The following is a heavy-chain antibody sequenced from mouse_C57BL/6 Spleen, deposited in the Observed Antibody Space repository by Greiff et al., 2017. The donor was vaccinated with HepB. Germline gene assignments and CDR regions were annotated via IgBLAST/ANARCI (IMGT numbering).Heavy chain of an antibody. D-gene: IGHD1-1*01. Sequence: QVQLQQSGAELVRPGASVTLSCKASGYTFTDYEMHWVKQTPVHGLEWIGAIDPETGGTAYNQKFKGKAILTADKSSSTAYMELRSLTAEDSAVYYCTRRKGVGTFLYYFDYWGQGTTLTVSS. CDR1: GYTFTDYE. CDR3: TRRKGVGTFLYYFDY. V-gene: IGHV1-15*01. J-gene: IGHJ2*01. CDR2: IDPETGGT.